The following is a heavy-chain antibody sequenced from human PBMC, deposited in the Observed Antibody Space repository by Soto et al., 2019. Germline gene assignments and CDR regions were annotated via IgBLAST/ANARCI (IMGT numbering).Heavy chain of an antibody. V-gene: IGHV3-30*14. CDR3: ARSSVHISAAGRLDL. Sequence: GGSLRLSCTASGFAFRSHAMQWVRQAPGKGLEWVAVISSDGATKYVADSLKGRFTISRDNFECTMSLQMNNLRPEDTALYYCARSSVHISAAGRLDLWGPGTLVTVSS. J-gene: IGHJ5*02. CDR2: ISSDGATK. D-gene: IGHD6-13*01. CDR1: GFAFRSHA.